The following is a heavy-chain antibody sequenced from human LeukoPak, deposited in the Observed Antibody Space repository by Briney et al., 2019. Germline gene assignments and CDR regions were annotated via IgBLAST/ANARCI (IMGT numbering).Heavy chain of an antibody. CDR1: GGTFSSYA. V-gene: IGHV1-69*04. J-gene: IGHJ4*02. CDR2: IIPILGIA. CDR3: ASGLRVVAATDFDY. Sequence: ASVKVSCKASGGTFSSYAISWVRQAPGQGLERMGRIIPILGIANYAQKFQGRVTITADKSTSTAYMELSSLRSEDTAVYYCASGLRVVAATDFDYWGQGTLVTVSS. D-gene: IGHD2-15*01.